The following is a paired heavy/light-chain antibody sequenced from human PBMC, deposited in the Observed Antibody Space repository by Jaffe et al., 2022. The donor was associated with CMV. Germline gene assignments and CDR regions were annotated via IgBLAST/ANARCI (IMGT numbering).Heavy chain of an antibody. CDR1: GFTFSSYW. J-gene: IGHJ6*02. Sequence: EVQLVESGGGLVQPGGSLRLSCAASGFTFSSYWMSWVRQAPGKGLEWVANIKQDGSEKYYVDSVKGRFTISRDNAKNSLYLQMNSLRAEDTAVYYCARDSSSSHYYYYGMDVWGQGTTVTVSS. V-gene: IGHV3-7*01. CDR2: IKQDGSEK. D-gene: IGHD6-6*01. CDR3: ARDSSSSHYYYYGMDV.
Light chain of an antibody. CDR1: QGISSY. V-gene: IGKV1-9*01. CDR2: AAS. Sequence: IQLTQSPSSLSASVGDRVTITCRASQGISSYLAWYQQKPGKAPKLLIYAASTLQSGVPSRFSGSGSGTDFTLTISSLQPEDFATYYCQQLNSYPPEFTFGPGTKVDIK. CDR3: QQLNSYPPEFT. J-gene: IGKJ3*01.